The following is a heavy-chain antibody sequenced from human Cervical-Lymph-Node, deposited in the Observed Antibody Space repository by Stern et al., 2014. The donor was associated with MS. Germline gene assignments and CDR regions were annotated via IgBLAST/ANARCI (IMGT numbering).Heavy chain of an antibody. J-gene: IGHJ4*02. CDR2: IYYSGST. V-gene: IGHV4-39*01. CDR3: AGTYYYDSSGYYPHYFDY. Sequence: QVQLQESGPGLVKPSETLSLTCTVSGGSISSSSYYWGWIRQPPGKGLEWIGSIYYSGSTYYNPSLKSRVTISVDTSQNQSPWKLSSVTAADTAVYYCAGTYYYDSSGYYPHYFDYWGQGTLVTVSS. D-gene: IGHD3-22*01. CDR1: GGSISSSSYY.